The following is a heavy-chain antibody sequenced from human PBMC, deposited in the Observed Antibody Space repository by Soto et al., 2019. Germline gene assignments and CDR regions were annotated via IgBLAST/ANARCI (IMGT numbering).Heavy chain of an antibody. CDR3: GRRYGGNLDE. Sequence: SETLSLTCTVSGGSISSYYWSWIRQPPGKGLEWIGYIYYSGSTNYNPSLKSRVTISVDTSKNQFSLKLSSVTAADTAGYYCGRRYGGNLDEGGQGTLVTVSS. CDR2: IYYSGST. D-gene: IGHD1-26*01. V-gene: IGHV4-59*08. J-gene: IGHJ4*02. CDR1: GGSISSYY.